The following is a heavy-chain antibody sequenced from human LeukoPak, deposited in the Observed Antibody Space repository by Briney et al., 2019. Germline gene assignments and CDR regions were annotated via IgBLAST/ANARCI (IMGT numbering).Heavy chain of an antibody. CDR1: GHSISSNNY. CDR2: IYHRGST. Sequence: SETLSLTCDVSGHSISSNNYWGWIRQSPEKGLEWIGSIYHRGSTYYSPSFESRVTISVDTSKNQFSLNLSSVTATDTAKYYCARHLFYYYYYMDVWGKGTTVTVSS. J-gene: IGHJ6*03. V-gene: IGHV4-38-2*01. CDR3: ARHLFYYYYYMDV.